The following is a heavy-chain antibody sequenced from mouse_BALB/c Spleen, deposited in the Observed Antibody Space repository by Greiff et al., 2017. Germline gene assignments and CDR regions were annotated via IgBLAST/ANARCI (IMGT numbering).Heavy chain of an antibody. CDR1: GFTFSSYA. V-gene: IGHV5-6-5*01. Sequence: EVKLMESGGGLVQPGGSRKLSCAASGFTFSSYAMSWVRQTPEKRLEWVASISSGGSTYYPDSVKGRFTISRDNARNILYLQMSSLRSEDTAMYYCARAYYAMDYWGQGTSVTVSS. CDR2: ISSGGST. J-gene: IGHJ4*01. CDR3: ARAYYAMDY.